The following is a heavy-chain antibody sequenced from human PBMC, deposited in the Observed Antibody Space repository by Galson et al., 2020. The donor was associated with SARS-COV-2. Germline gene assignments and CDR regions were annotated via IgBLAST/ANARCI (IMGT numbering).Heavy chain of an antibody. CDR1: GGSVSNYY. J-gene: IGHJ2*01. CDR2: VHYSGST. D-gene: IGHD3-22*01. CDR3: ARNHYDSSGYYFWFFDL. Sequence: ASETLSLTCTVSGGSVSNYYWSWIRQSPGKGLEWMGYVHYSGSTNYNPSLKSRVTISLDTSKNQFSLNLSSVTAADSAEYYCARNHYDSSGYYFWFFDLWGRGTL. V-gene: IGHV4-59*02.